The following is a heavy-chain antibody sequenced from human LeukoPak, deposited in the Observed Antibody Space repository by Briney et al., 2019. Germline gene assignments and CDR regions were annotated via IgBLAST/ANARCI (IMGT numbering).Heavy chain of an antibody. Sequence: PGTSLRLSCAASGFPFDDYAMHWVRQAPGKALEWVSSICWKSGSIGYADSVKGRITISRDHAKNSLYLQMNSLRAEHTAMYYCATDTHYNWTPGPVFDYGGQGTLVTVSS. J-gene: IGHJ4*02. V-gene: IGHV3-9*01. CDR1: GFPFDDYA. CDR3: ATDTHYNWTPGPVFDY. D-gene: IGHD1-20*01. CDR2: ICWKSGSI.